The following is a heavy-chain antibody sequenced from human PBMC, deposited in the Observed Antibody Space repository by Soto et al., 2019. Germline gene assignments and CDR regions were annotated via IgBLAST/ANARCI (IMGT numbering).Heavy chain of an antibody. CDR2: IKSKTDGGTT. CDR3: TREKSRVYYYGMDV. J-gene: IGHJ6*02. Sequence: PGGSLRLSCAASGFTFSNAWMNWVRQAPGKGLEWVGRIKSKTDGGTTDYAAPVKGRFTISRDDSKNTLYLQMNSLKTEDTAVYYCTREKSRVYYYGMDVWGQGTTVTVSS. V-gene: IGHV3-15*07. CDR1: GFTFSNAW.